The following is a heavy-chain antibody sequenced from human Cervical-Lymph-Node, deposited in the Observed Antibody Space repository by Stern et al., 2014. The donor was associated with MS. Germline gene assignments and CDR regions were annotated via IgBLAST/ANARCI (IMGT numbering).Heavy chain of an antibody. Sequence: QVQLGQSGAEVKKPGSSVKVSCKASGGSFSMDSISWVRQAPGQGLEWMGGLTPMLGTSNYAQKFQGRVTTTADVSTSTAYMELTSLRSEDTAVYFCARDQGGIADSWGQGTLVIVSS. CDR2: LTPMLGTS. CDR3: ARDQGGIADS. CDR1: GGSFSMDS. V-gene: IGHV1-69*01. D-gene: IGHD6-13*01. J-gene: IGHJ4*02.